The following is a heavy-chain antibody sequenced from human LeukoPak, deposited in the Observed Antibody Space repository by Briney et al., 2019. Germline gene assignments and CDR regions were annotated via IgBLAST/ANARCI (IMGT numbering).Heavy chain of an antibody. CDR1: GGTFSSYA. Sequence: SVKASCKASGGTFSSYAISWVRQAPGQGLEWMGRIIPIFGTANYAQKFQGRVTITTDESTSTAYMELSSLRSEDTAVYYCARQDIGGVMVPSFDYWGQGTLVTVSS. D-gene: IGHD3-16*02. J-gene: IGHJ4*02. CDR3: ARQDIGGVMVPSFDY. CDR2: IIPIFGTA. V-gene: IGHV1-69*05.